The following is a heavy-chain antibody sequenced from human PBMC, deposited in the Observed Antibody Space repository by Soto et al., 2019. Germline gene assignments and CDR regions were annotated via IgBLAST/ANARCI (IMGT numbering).Heavy chain of an antibody. J-gene: IGHJ6*04. D-gene: IGHD3-10*01. V-gene: IGHV3-23*01. CDR1: GFTFSSYG. CDR3: ARARGITMVRGASEMDV. Sequence: GGSLRLSCAASGFTFSSYGMHWVRQAPGKGLEWVSAISGSGGSTYYADSVKGRFTISRDNSKTTLYLQMNSLRAEDTAVYYCARARGITMVRGASEMDVWGKGTTVTVSS. CDR2: ISGSGGST.